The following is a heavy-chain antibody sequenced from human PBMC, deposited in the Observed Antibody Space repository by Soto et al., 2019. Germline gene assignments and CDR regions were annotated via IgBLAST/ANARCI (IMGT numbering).Heavy chain of an antibody. CDR3: ATSYGSGYRAFHY. V-gene: IGHV1-69*02. D-gene: IGHD3-10*01. Sequence: QVQLVQSGAEVKKPGSSVRVSCKASGDAFSFYTINWVRQAPGLGLEWMGRINPILTMSNYAQKFQGRVTFTAYKSTSTAYMVLSSLRSEDTAMYFCATSYGSGYRAFHYWGQGALVTVSS. J-gene: IGHJ4*02. CDR2: INPILTMS. CDR1: GDAFSFYT.